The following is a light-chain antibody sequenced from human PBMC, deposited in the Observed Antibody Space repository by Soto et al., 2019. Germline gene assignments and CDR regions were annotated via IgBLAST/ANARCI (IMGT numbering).Light chain of an antibody. CDR1: SSNIGAGYD. J-gene: IGLJ3*02. CDR2: GNS. CDR3: QSYDGSLSGGV. V-gene: IGLV1-40*01. Sequence: QSVLTQPPSVSGAPGQRVTISCTESSSNIGAGYDVHWYQQLPGTAPKLLIYGNSNRPSGVPDRFSGSKSGTSASLAITGLQAEHEADYYCQSYDGSLSGGVFGGGTKVTVL.